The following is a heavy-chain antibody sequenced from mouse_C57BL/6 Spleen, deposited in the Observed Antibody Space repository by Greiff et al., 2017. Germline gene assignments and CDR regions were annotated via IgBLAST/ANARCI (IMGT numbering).Heavy chain of an antibody. D-gene: IGHD1-1*01. CDR2: INPSNGGT. J-gene: IGHJ2*01. Sequence: QVQLQQPGTELVKPGASVKLSCKASGYTFTSYWMHWVKQRPGPGLEWIGNINPSNGGTNYNETFKSQAKLTVDQSSSPAYMQLSSLSAEYSAVYYGTRSRNYYGRVDYWGQGTTLTVSS. CDR3: TRSRNYYGRVDY. V-gene: IGHV1-53*01. CDR1: GYTFTSYW.